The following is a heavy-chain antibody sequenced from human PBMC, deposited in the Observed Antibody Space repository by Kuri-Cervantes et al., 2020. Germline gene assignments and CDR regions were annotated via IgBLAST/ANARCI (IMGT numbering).Heavy chain of an antibody. J-gene: IGHJ4*02. V-gene: IGHV4-59*08. CDR3: AGLYSSRRFDY. CDR1: GGSISSNY. CDR2: IYYSGST. D-gene: IGHD6-13*01. Sequence: SETLSLTCTVSGGSISSNYWSWIRQSPGKGLEWIAQIYYSGSTKYNPSLKSRVTISVDTSKNQFSLKLSSVTAADTAVYYCAGLYSSRRFDYWGQGTLVTVSS.